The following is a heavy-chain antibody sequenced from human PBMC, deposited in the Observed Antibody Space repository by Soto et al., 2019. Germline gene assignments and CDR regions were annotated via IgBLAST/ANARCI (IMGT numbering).Heavy chain of an antibody. V-gene: IGHV5-51*01. D-gene: IGHD3-16*01. CDR1: GYSFTSYW. CDR2: IYPGDSDT. CDR3: ARLASSGXGSNKFGYYYYGMDV. J-gene: IGHJ6*02. Sequence: GESLKISCKGSGYSFTSYWIGCVRQMPGKGLEWMGIIYPGDSDTRYSPSFQGQVTISADRSTSTAYLQWSSLKASDTAMYYCARLASSGXGSNKFGYYYYGMDVWGQGTTVTVSS.